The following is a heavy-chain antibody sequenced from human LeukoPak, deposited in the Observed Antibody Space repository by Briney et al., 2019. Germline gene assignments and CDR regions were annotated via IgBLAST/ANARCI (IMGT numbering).Heavy chain of an antibody. CDR2: ISGSGGST. V-gene: IGHV3-23*01. CDR3: AKDLGRVIASGPVDY. CDR1: GFTFSSYA. Sequence: GGSLRLSCAASGFTFSSYAMSWVRQAPGKGLEWVSAISGSGGSTYYADSVKGRFTISRDNSKNTLYLQMNSLRAEDTAVYYCAKDLGRVIASGPVDYWGQGTLVTVSS. D-gene: IGHD2-21*01. J-gene: IGHJ4*02.